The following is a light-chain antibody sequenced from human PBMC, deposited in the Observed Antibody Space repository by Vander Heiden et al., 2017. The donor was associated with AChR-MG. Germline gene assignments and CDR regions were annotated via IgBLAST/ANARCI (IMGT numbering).Light chain of an antibody. Sequence: DIQMTQSPSTLSASVGDRVTITCRASQSISDWLAWYQQKPGKAPNLLIYDASSLESGVPSRFSGSGSGTEFTLTISSLQPDDFATYYCQQYGTYPYTFGQRTKLEIK. V-gene: IGKV1-5*01. CDR1: QSISDW. CDR2: DAS. J-gene: IGKJ2*01. CDR3: QQYGTYPYT.